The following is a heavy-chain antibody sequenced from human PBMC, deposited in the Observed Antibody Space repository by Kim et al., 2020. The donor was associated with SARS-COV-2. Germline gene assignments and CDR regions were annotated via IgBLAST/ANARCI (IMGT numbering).Heavy chain of an antibody. D-gene: IGHD3-10*01. CDR1: GYRFTSYW. V-gene: IGHV5-10-1*01. J-gene: IGHJ5*02. CDR3: ARRVGFGDLFNCFDP. Sequence: GESLKISCKGSGYRFTSYWISWVRQMPGKGLECMGRIDPTDSYTNYSPSFQGHVTISADKSISTAYLQWSSMKASDTAMYYCARRVGFGDLFNCFDPWGQGTLVTVSS. CDR2: IDPTDSYT.